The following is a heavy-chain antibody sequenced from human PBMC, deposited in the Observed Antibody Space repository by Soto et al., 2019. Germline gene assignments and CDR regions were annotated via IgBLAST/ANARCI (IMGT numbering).Heavy chain of an antibody. D-gene: IGHD6-19*01. V-gene: IGHV1-2*02. J-gene: IGHJ6*02. CDR2: INPSSGGT. CDR3: ARDQSPSSGWPGMDV. CDR1: GYTFTDYY. Sequence: ASVKVSCKASGYTFTDYYMHWVRQAPGQGLEWMGWINPSSGGTNYAQKFQGRVTMTRDTSISTAYMELNRLRSDDTAVYYCARDQSPSSGWPGMDVWGQGTTVTVSS.